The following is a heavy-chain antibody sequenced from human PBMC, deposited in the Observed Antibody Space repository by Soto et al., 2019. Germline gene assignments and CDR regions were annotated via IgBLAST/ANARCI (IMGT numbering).Heavy chain of an antibody. CDR1: GFTLSSYG. Sequence: GGSLRLSCAASGFTLSSYGMHWVRQAPGKGLEWVEVIWYDGSNKYYADSVKGRFTISRDNSKNTLYLQMNSLRAEDTAVYYCARGRRDGYNREYYFDYWGQGTLVTVSS. D-gene: IGHD5-12*01. J-gene: IGHJ4*02. V-gene: IGHV3-33*01. CDR3: ARGRRDGYNREYYFDY. CDR2: IWYDGSNK.